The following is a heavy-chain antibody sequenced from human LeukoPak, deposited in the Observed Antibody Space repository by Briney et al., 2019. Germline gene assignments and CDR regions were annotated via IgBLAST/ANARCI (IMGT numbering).Heavy chain of an antibody. D-gene: IGHD5-12*01. CDR3: ASGNSGYDYGPLVRYYYYYYYMDV. Sequence: SVKVSCKASGGTFSSYAISWVRQAPGQGLEWMGGIIPIFGTANYAQKFQGRVTITADKSTSTAYMELSSLRSEDTAVYYCASGNSGYDYGPLVRYYYYYYYMDVWGKGTTVTVSS. J-gene: IGHJ6*03. V-gene: IGHV1-69*06. CDR2: IIPIFGTA. CDR1: GGTFSSYA.